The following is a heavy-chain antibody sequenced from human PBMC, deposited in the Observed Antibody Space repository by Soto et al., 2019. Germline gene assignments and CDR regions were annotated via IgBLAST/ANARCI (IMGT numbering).Heavy chain of an antibody. D-gene: IGHD6-13*01. V-gene: IGHV4-34*01. CDR3: ARRAAAYYDYYGMDV. Sequence: QVQLQQWGAGLLKPSETLSLTCAVYGGSFSGYYWSWIRQPPGKGLEWIGEINHSGSTNYNPSLKSRVTISVDTSKNQFSLKLSSVTAADTAVYYCARRAAAYYDYYGMDVWGQGTTVTVSS. CDR1: GGSFSGYY. J-gene: IGHJ6*02. CDR2: INHSGST.